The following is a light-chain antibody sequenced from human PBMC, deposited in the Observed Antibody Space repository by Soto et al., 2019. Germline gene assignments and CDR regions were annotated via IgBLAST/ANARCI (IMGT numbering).Light chain of an antibody. CDR2: GAS. Sequence: EIVMPQSPATLSVSPGERATLSCRASQSVSSNLAWYQQKPGQAPRLLIYGASTRATGIPARFSGSGGGTDFTLSISSVQPEDFATYFCQQSYMDPITFGQGTRLEIK. J-gene: IGKJ5*01. CDR3: QQSYMDPIT. V-gene: IGKV3-15*01. CDR1: QSVSSN.